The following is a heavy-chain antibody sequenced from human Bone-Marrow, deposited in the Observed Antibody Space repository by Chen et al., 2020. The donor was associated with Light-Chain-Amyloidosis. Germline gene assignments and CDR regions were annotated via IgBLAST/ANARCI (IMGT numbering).Heavy chain of an antibody. CDR1: GFSLSTNGVG. CDR3: AHRKKPCWCDA. V-gene: IGHV2-5*02. J-gene: IGHJ5*02. CDR2: IYWDDDK. Sequence: QITLKESGPTVVKPTETLTLTCTFSGFSLSTNGVGVGWIRQPPGKALEWLALIYWDDDKRYNPSLKTRRTITKDTSRNPVVLRMTDMDPEETATYFCAHRKKPCWCDAWGQGILVIVSS.